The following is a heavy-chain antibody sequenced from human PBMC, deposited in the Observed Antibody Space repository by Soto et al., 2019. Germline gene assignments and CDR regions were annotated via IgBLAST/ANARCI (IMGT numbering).Heavy chain of an antibody. Sequence: SVKVSCKASGGTFSSYAISWVRQAPGQGLEWMGGIIPIFGTANYAQKFQGRVTITADESTSTAYMELSSLRSEDTAVYYCARLSRYNWNQWGEGLDYYYYGMDVWGQGTTVTVSS. CDR2: IIPIFGTA. D-gene: IGHD1-20*01. J-gene: IGHJ6*02. CDR1: GGTFSSYA. CDR3: ARLSRYNWNQWGEGLDYYYYGMDV. V-gene: IGHV1-69*13.